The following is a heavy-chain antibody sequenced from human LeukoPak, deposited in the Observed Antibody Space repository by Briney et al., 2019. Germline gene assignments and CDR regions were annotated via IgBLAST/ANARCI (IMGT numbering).Heavy chain of an antibody. D-gene: IGHD1-14*01. J-gene: IGHJ6*02. CDR3: ARHVEPYYYYAMDV. CDR1: GFTFDDYA. CDR2: ISWNSGSI. Sequence: GGSLRLSCAASGFTFDDYAMHWVRQAPGKGLEWVSGISWNSGSIGYADSVKGRFTISRDNAKNSLYLQMNGLKTEDTAMYFCARHVEPYYYYAMDVWGQGTTVTVSS. V-gene: IGHV3-9*01.